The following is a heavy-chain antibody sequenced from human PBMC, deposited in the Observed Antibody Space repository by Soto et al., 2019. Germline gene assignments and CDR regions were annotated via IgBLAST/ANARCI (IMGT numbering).Heavy chain of an antibody. CDR1: GGSISSSSYY. CDR3: AIRITMVRGVIMNDY. V-gene: IGHV4-39*01. CDR2: IYYSGST. D-gene: IGHD3-10*01. Sequence: PSETLSLTCTVSGGSISSSSYYWGWIRQPPGKGPEWIGSIYYSGSTYYNPSLKSRVTISVDTSKNQFSLKLSSVTAADTAVYYCAIRITMVRGVIMNDYWGQGTLVTVSS. J-gene: IGHJ4*02.